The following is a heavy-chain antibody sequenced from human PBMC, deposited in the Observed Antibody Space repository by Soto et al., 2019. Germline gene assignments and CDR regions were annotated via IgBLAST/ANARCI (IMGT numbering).Heavy chain of an antibody. CDR1: GDSVSSNSAA. Sequence: SQTLSLTCATSGDSVSSNSAAWNWIRLSPSRGLEWLARTYYRSRWYNDYAVSVRSRITVNPDTSKNQFSLQLTSVTAADTAVYYCARQNYYDSSGYYYPFDYWGQRTRVTVSS. CDR2: TYYRSRWYN. V-gene: IGHV6-1*01. D-gene: IGHD3-22*01. J-gene: IGHJ4*02. CDR3: ARQNYYDSSGYYYPFDY.